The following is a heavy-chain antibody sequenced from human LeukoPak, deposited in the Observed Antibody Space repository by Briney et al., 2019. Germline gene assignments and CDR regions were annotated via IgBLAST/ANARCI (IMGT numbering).Heavy chain of an antibody. CDR3: ARDNVGGGTFDY. D-gene: IGHD1-26*01. V-gene: IGHV4-4*07. Sequence: SETLSLACTVSGGSIGSYYWSWIRQPAGKGLEWIGRIYTSGSTNYNPSLKSRVTMSVDTSQNQFSLKLSSVTAADTALYFCARDNVGGGTFDYWGQGTLVTVSS. CDR2: IYTSGST. CDR1: GGSIGSYY. J-gene: IGHJ4*02.